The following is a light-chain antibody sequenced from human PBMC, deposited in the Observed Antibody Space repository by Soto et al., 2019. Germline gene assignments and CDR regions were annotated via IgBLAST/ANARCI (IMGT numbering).Light chain of an antibody. CDR3: QQLYSYPLT. CDR1: QDISSF. J-gene: IGKJ4*01. V-gene: IGKV1-9*01. Sequence: DIQLTQSPSFLSASVGDRVTVTCRASQDISSFFAWYHQTPGKAPNLLIYAASTLQSGVPSRFSGSGSGTEFTLTISSLQPEDFATYDCQQLYSYPLTFGGGTKVEIK. CDR2: AAS.